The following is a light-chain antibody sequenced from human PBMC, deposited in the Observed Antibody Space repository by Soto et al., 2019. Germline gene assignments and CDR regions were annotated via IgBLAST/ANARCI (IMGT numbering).Light chain of an antibody. CDR2: GGS. Sequence: EVVLTHSPSTLSLSPLDRATLSCMSSQSVSSYLAWYQQKPGQAPRLLIYGGSSRATGIPDRFSASGSGTEFTLTISSLQSEDSAVYFCQQYYYWPPYTFGQGTKVDIK. J-gene: IGKJ2*01. CDR3: QQYYYWPPYT. V-gene: IGKV3D-15*01. CDR1: QSVSSY.